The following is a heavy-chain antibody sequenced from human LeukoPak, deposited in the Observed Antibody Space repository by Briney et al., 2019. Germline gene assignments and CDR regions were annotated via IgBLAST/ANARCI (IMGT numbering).Heavy chain of an antibody. CDR2: ISSSGSTI. Sequence: GGSLRLSCAASGFTFSSYEMNWVRQAPGKGLEWVSYISSSGSTIYYADSVKGRFTISRDNAKNSLYLQMNSLRAEDTAVYYCARGQVVPAARWFDPWGQETLVTVSS. J-gene: IGHJ5*02. CDR1: GFTFSSYE. CDR3: ARGQVVPAARWFDP. V-gene: IGHV3-48*03. D-gene: IGHD2-2*01.